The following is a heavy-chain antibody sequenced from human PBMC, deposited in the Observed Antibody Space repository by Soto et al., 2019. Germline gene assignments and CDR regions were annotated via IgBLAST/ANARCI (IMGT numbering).Heavy chain of an antibody. V-gene: IGHV3-30*09. CDR2: IAFDEATK. J-gene: IGHJ4*02. Sequence: QIELVESGGTVVQPGRSLRLSCVASGFIFRSYAFHWVRQATGKGLEWVALIAFDEATKYYADAVKGRFVISRDNAKNTLYLRMDSLRDADTAVYFCVREPPNMDTGYFIPECHPFDNWGRGTLVTVSS. CDR3: VREPPNMDTGYFIPECHPFDN. CDR1: GFIFRSYA. D-gene: IGHD2-21*01.